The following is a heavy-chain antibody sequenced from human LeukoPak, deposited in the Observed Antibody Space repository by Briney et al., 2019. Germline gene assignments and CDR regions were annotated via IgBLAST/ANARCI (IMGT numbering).Heavy chain of an antibody. Sequence: PGRSLRLSCAASGFTFSSYWMTWVRQAPGKGLEWVANIKQDGSDKYYVDSVKGRFTISRDNAKNSLYLQMNSLRAEDTAVYYCASGFYDYSNYVGQGTLVTVSS. V-gene: IGHV3-7*03. CDR2: IKQDGSDK. CDR1: GFTFSSYW. J-gene: IGHJ4*02. CDR3: ASGFYDYSNY. D-gene: IGHD4-11*01.